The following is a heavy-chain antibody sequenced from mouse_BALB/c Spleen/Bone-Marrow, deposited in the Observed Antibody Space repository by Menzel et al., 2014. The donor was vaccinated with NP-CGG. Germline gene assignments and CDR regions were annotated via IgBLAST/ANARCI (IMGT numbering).Heavy chain of an antibody. J-gene: IGHJ3*01. Sequence: VQLQQSGAELVKPGASVKLSCTASGFNIKDTYMHWAKQRPEQGLEWIGRIDPANGNTKYDPKFQGKATITADTSSNTAYLQLSSLTSEDTAVYYCASSAYSWGQGTLVTVSA. CDR3: ASSAYS. V-gene: IGHV14-3*02. CDR1: GFNIKDTY. CDR2: IDPANGNT. D-gene: IGHD2-10*01.